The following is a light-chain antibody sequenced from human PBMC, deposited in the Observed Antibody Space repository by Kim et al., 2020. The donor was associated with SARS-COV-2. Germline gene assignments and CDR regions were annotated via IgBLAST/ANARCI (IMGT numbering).Light chain of an antibody. V-gene: IGKV3-15*01. Sequence: EIVMTQSPATLSVSRGERATLSCRASESISNNLAWYQHKPGQAPRLLIYGASTRATGIPARFSGSGSGTHFTLTVSSLQSEDIAVYYWHQYNGCPPGDTSGQGTKLEI. J-gene: IGKJ2*01. CDR1: ESISNN. CDR3: HQYNGCPPGDT. CDR2: GAS.